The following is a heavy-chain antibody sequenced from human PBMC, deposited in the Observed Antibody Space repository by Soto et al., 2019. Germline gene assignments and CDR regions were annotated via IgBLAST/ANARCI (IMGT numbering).Heavy chain of an antibody. Sequence: QMHLLESSPGLVKPSETLSLTSIVSGGPITSYHRSWIRRFPGKGLEWISYTPYTGNTTYNPSLQSRVAISMDTSKNQLSLKLTSMTAADTAVYYCARDMHPGFTHYFDPWGQGTLVTVSA. J-gene: IGHJ5*02. CDR1: GGPITSYH. CDR3: ARDMHPGFTHYFDP. V-gene: IGHV4-59*01. CDR2: TPYTGNT. D-gene: IGHD1-26*01.